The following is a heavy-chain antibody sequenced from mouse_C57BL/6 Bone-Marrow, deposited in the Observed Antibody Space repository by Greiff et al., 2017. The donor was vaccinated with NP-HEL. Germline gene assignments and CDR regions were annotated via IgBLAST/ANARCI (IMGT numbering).Heavy chain of an antibody. J-gene: IGHJ3*01. CDR2: IRSKRSNYAT. V-gene: IGHV10-3*01. CDR3: VRRGRWFAY. D-gene: IGHD3-3*01. CDR1: GFTFNTYA. Sequence: EVQGVESGGGLVQPKGSLKLSCAASGFTFNTYAMHWVRQAPGKGLEWVARIRSKRSNYATYYADSVKDRFTISRDDSQSMLYLQMNNLKTEDTAMYYCVRRGRWFAYWGQGTLVTVSA.